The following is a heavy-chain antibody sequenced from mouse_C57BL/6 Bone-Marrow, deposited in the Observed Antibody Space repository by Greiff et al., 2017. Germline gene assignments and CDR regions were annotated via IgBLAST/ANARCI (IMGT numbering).Heavy chain of an antibody. V-gene: IGHV1-12*01. Sequence: QVQLQQSGAELVRPGASVKMSCKASGYTFTSSNLHWVKQTPRQGLEWIGAIYPGNGDTSYNQKFKGKATLTVDKSSSTAYMQLSSLTSEDAAFYFCARRYFDYWGQGTTLTVSS. CDR3: ARRYFDY. CDR2: IYPGNGDT. J-gene: IGHJ2*01. CDR1: GYTFTSSN.